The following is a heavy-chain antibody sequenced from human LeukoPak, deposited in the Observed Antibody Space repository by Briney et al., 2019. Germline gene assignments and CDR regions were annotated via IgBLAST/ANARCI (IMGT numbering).Heavy chain of an antibody. Sequence: ASVTVSCKASGYTFTDYYMHWVRQDPGQGLEWMGWINPNSGATEYAEKFQGRVTMTRDTSISTAYMELSRLRSDDTAVYYCARVVGLIVGPTDPFHIWGQGTMVTVSS. J-gene: IGHJ3*02. V-gene: IGHV1-2*02. CDR2: INPNSGAT. D-gene: IGHD1-26*01. CDR1: GYTFTDYY. CDR3: ARVVGLIVGPTDPFHI.